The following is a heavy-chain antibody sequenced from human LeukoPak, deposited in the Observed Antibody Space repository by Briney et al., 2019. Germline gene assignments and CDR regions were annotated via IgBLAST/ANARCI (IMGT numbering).Heavy chain of an antibody. Sequence: GAPVKVSCKASGYTFTSYGISWVRQAPGQGLEWMGWISAYNGNTNYAQKLQGRVTMTTDTSTSTAYMELRSLRSDDTAVYYCARDREGYCSGGSCYGLWGQGTLVTVSS. J-gene: IGHJ4*02. D-gene: IGHD2-15*01. CDR2: ISAYNGNT. CDR1: GYTFTSYG. V-gene: IGHV1-18*01. CDR3: ARDREGYCSGGSCYGL.